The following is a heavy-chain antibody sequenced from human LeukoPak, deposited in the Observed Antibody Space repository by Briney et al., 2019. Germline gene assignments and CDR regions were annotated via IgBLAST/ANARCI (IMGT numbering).Heavy chain of an antibody. J-gene: IGHJ4*02. CDR2: INHSGST. V-gene: IGHV4-34*01. CDR3: AAGYSYGYLANYFDY. CDR1: GGSFSGYY. Sequence: PSETLSLTCAVYGGSFSGYYWSWIRHPPGKGLGWIGEINHSGSTNYNPSLKSRVTISVDTSKNQFSLKLSSVTAADTSVYYCAAGYSYGYLANYFDYWGQGTLVTVSS. D-gene: IGHD5-18*01.